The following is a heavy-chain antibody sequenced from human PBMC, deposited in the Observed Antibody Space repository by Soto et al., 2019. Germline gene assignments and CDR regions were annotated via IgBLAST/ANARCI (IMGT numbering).Heavy chain of an antibody. Sequence: GSLRLSCAASGFTFSNYWMHWVRQAPGKGLVWVSRINSDGSRTSYADSVKGRFTISRDNAKNTVYLQMNSLRAEDTAVYYCARDFSGEQLVRGYWGQGSLVTVS. D-gene: IGHD6-6*01. CDR3: ARDFSGEQLVRGY. CDR1: GFTFSNYW. CDR2: INSDGSRT. J-gene: IGHJ4*02. V-gene: IGHV3-74*01.